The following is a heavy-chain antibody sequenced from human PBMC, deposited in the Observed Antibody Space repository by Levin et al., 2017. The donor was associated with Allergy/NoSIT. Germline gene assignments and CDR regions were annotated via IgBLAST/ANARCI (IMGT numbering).Heavy chain of an antibody. CDR1: GFTFSSYS. CDR2: ISSSSSYI. J-gene: IGHJ4*02. Sequence: PGGSLRLSCAASGFTFSSYSMNWVRQAPGKGLEWVSSISSSSSYIYYADSVKGRFTISRDNAKNSLYLQMNSLRAEDTAVYYCARDLHDYSNYVVGYWGQGTLVTVSS. D-gene: IGHD4-11*01. V-gene: IGHV3-21*01. CDR3: ARDLHDYSNYVVGY.